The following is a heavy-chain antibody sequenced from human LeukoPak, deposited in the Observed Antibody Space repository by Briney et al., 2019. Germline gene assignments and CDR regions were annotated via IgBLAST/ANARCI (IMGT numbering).Heavy chain of an antibody. J-gene: IGHJ4*02. V-gene: IGHV3-21*01. CDR3: ARDDGEMATIVGFDY. D-gene: IGHD5-24*01. CDR2: ISSSSSYI. CDR1: GFTFSSYS. Sequence: PGGSLRLSCAASGFTFSSYSMNWVRQAPGKGLEWVSSISSSSSYIYYADSVKGRFTISRDNAKNSLYLQMNSLRAEDTAVYYCARDDGEMATIVGFDYWGQGTLVTVSS.